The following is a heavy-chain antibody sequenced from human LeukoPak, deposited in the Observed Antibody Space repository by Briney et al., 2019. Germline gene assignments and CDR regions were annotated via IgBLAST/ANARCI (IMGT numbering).Heavy chain of an antibody. Sequence: GGSLRLSCAASGFTVSSYYMSWVRQAPGKGLEWVSVFYVGGPTYYADSVQGRFTISRDNSKYTVHLQMNSLRAEDTAVYYCARGAGWNFFEYWGHGTLVTVSS. J-gene: IGHJ4*01. V-gene: IGHV3-66*02. CDR3: ARGAGWNFFEY. D-gene: IGHD6-19*01. CDR2: FYVGGPT. CDR1: GFTVSSYY.